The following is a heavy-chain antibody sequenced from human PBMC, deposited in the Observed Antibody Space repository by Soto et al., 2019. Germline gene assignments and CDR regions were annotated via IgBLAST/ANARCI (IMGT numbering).Heavy chain of an antibody. V-gene: IGHV1-18*01. J-gene: IGHJ4*02. CDR3: ARGSLAGITWADY. CDR2: ISAYSGNT. CDR1: GYTFSNYG. Sequence: ASVKVSGKGSGYTFSNYGISWVRQAPRQGLEWMGWISAYSGNTDYAQKFQGRITLTTDSPTNTVYMELKSLKSDDTAVYYCARGSLAGITWADYWGQGTQVTVSS. D-gene: IGHD1-7*01.